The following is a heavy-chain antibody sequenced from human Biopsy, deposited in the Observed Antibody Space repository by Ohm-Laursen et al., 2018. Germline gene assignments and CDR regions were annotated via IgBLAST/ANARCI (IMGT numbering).Heavy chain of an antibody. Sequence: SDTLSLTCTVSGGSISSYYWDWIRQPPGKGLEWIGYIYYSRTTDYSPSLKSRVTISIDKSKNQFFLKLSSVTAEDTAVYYCARDDAVTVIRGLYYWGQGALVTVSS. CDR3: ARDDAVTVIRGLYY. D-gene: IGHD2-21*02. V-gene: IGHV4-59*07. CDR2: IYYSRTT. J-gene: IGHJ4*02. CDR1: GGSISSYY.